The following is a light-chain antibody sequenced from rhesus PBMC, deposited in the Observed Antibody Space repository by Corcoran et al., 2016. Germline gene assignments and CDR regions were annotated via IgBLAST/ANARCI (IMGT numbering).Light chain of an antibody. V-gene: IGKV3S9*01. CDR3: QRYDTWNA. Sequence: EIVMTQSPATLSLPPGERVTLSCRASQSVSTSVAWYQQRPPQAPRLLIYDSSSRATGIPDGLSGSGSGTDFTLFISSLEPEDIGIYFCQRYDTWNAFGGGTKVEL. J-gene: IGKJ4*01. CDR2: DSS. CDR1: QSVSTS.